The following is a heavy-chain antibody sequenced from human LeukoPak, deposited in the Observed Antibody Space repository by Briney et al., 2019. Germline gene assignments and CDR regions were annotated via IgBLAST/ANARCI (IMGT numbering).Heavy chain of an antibody. D-gene: IGHD5-12*01. J-gene: IGHJ4*02. CDR2: INEDDSGK. CDR1: GFTFSSFW. Sequence: PGGCLRLSCAASGFTFSSFWMSWVRPAPGEGREWVGNINEDDSGKYYLDTVKGRITMSRDNAKNSLYLQMNSLRAEDTAVYYCARGVGFRGYVDYWGQGTLATVSS. V-gene: IGHV3-7*04. CDR3: ARGVGFRGYVDY.